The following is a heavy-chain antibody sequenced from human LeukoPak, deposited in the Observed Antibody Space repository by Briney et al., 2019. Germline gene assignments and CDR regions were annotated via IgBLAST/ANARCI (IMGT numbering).Heavy chain of an antibody. Sequence: ASVKVSCKASGYTFNSYDISWVRQAPGQGLEWMGWINTYNGNTNYAQNLQGRVTMTTDTSTSTAYMELRSLRSDDTAVYYCARNEEMATIADYWGQGTLVIVSS. CDR3: ARNEEMATIADY. CDR1: GYTFNSYD. CDR2: INTYNGNT. D-gene: IGHD5-24*01. J-gene: IGHJ4*02. V-gene: IGHV1-18*01.